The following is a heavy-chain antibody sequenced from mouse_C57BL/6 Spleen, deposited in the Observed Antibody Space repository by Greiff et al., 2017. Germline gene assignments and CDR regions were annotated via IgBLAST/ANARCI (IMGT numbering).Heavy chain of an antibody. Sequence: EVQLQESGGDLVKPGGSLKLSCAASGFTFSSYGMSWVRQTPDKRLEWVATISSGGSYPYYPDSVKGLFTISRDNAKNTLYLQMSSLKSEDTAMYYCARHYYGSSYYFDYWGQGTTLTVSS. J-gene: IGHJ2*01. CDR1: GFTFSSYG. CDR3: ARHYYGSSYYFDY. D-gene: IGHD1-1*01. CDR2: ISSGGSYP. V-gene: IGHV5-6*01.